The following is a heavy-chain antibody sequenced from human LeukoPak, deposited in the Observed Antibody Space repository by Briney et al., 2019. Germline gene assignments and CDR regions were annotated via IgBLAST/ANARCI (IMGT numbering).Heavy chain of an antibody. V-gene: IGHV3-11*01. Sequence: GGSLRLACAAPGVTFGDFYMSSIRQAPGRGLEWLSEISSRGTTQYYADSVKGRFTISRDNAKSSLYLQMNSLRAEDTPVYYFARPLDGHCSTTSCTTDIWGQGTMVTVSS. CDR2: ISSRGTTQ. J-gene: IGHJ3*02. D-gene: IGHD2-2*03. CDR1: GVTFGDFY. CDR3: ARPLDGHCSTTSCTTDI.